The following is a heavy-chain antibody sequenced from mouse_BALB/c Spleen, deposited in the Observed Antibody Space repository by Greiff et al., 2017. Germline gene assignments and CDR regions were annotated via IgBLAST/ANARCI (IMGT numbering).Heavy chain of an antibody. Sequence: QVQLQQSGPGLVQPSQSLSITCTVSGFSLTSYGVHWVRQSPGKGLEWLGVIWSGGSTDYNAAFISRLSISKDNSKSQVFFKMNSLQANDTAIYYCARWLLRGYFDVWGAGTTVTVSS. CDR1: GFSLTSYG. V-gene: IGHV2-2*02. CDR3: ARWLLRGYFDV. J-gene: IGHJ1*01. D-gene: IGHD2-3*01. CDR2: IWSGGST.